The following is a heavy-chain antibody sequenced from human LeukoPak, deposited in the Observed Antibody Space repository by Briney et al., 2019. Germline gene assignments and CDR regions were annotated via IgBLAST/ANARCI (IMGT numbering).Heavy chain of an antibody. CDR1: GFTFDTYN. D-gene: IGHD3-22*01. CDR3: AKGISGYDSSAS. CDR2: ISSSGSTI. J-gene: IGHJ5*02. V-gene: IGHV3-48*03. Sequence: GGSLRLSCAASGFTFDTYNFNWVRQAPGKGLEWVSYISSSGSTIYYADSVKGRFTISRDNAKNSLYLQMNSLRAEDTAVYYCAKGISGYDSSASWGQGTLVTVSS.